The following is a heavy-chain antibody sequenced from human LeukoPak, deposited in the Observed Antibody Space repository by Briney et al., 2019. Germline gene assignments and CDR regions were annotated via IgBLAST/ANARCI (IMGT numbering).Heavy chain of an antibody. CDR3: ARDSGSSSWSTGLDY. Sequence: SETLSLTCTVSGGSISSYYWSWIRQPPGKGLEWIGYIYYSGSTNYNPSLKSRVTISVDTSKNQFSLKLSSVTAADTAVYYCARDSGSSSWSTGLDYWGQGTLVTVSS. CDR2: IYYSGST. J-gene: IGHJ4*02. CDR1: GGSISSYY. V-gene: IGHV4-59*12. D-gene: IGHD6-13*01.